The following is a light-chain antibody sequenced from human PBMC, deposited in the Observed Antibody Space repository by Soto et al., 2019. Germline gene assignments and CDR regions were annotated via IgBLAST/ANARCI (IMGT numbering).Light chain of an antibody. CDR1: QDINSY. CDR3: QQLALFPLT. CDR2: SAS. J-gene: IGKJ1*01. Sequence: DIQLTQSPSFLSAYVGDRFTITCRDSQDINSYLAGYQQKPGKAPNLLIYSASTVQSAVPSRFSGGVSGTEFALAISSLQPQDCASYYGQQLALFPLTFGQGT. V-gene: IGKV1-9*01.